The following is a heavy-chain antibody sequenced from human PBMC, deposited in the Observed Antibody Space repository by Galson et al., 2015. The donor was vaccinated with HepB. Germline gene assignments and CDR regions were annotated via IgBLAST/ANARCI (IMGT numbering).Heavy chain of an antibody. CDR1: GFTFSTSW. J-gene: IGHJ4*02. Sequence: SLRLSCAASGFTFSTSWVHWVRQAPGKGLVWVSRINGDGSSTSYADSVKGRFTISRDNAKNTLYLQMNSLRVEDTAVYYCARGGPVGTYYFDDWGQGILVTVSS. V-gene: IGHV3-74*01. CDR3: ARGGPVGTYYFDD. D-gene: IGHD2-15*01. CDR2: INGDGSST.